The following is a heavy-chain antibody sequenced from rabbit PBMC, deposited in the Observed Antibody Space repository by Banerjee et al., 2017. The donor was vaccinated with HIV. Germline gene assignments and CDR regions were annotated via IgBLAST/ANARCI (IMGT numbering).Heavy chain of an antibody. CDR3: ARGSGYAGYGYAM. Sequence: QSLEESGGDLVKPGASLTLTCTASGFSFSSSYYMCWVRQAPGKGLEWIGCINTGDGNTYYASWAKGRFTISKTSSTTVTLQMTSLTAADTATYFCARGSGYAGYGYAMWGQGTLVTVS. V-gene: IGHV1S40*01. CDR2: INTGDGNT. J-gene: IGHJ3*01. D-gene: IGHD6-1*01. CDR1: GFSFSSSYY.